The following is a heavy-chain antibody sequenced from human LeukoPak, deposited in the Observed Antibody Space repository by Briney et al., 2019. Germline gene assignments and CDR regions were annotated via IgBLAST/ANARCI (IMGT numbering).Heavy chain of an antibody. CDR1: GFTFNNYA. CDR3: ARGGGRVYNWNDLGD. V-gene: IGHV3-33*01. CDR2: IWDDGSNK. J-gene: IGHJ4*02. Sequence: GGSLRLSCGAWGFTFNNYAMLGVRQAPGKGLEWVAVIWDDGSNKYYAHSVKGRFTLSRDNSKNTLYLQMNTLRAEDTAVYFCARGGGRVYNWNDLGDWGQGTLVTVSS. D-gene: IGHD1-1*01.